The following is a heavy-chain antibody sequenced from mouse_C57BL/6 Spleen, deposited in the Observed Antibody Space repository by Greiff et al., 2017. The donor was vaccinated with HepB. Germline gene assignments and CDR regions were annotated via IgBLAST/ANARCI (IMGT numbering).Heavy chain of an antibody. J-gene: IGHJ4*01. D-gene: IGHD2-3*01. CDR2: ISSGGSYT. CDR3: ARRHRLGDYAMDY. V-gene: IGHV5-6*01. Sequence: EVQLVESGGDLVKPGGSLKLSCAASGFTFSSYGMSWVRQTPDKRLEWVATISSGGSYTYYPDSVKGRFTISRDNAKNTLYLQMSSLKSEDTAMYYCARRHRLGDYAMDYWGQGTSVTVSS. CDR1: GFTFSSYG.